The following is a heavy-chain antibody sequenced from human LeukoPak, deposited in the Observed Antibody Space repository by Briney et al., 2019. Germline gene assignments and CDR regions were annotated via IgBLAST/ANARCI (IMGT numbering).Heavy chain of an antibody. V-gene: IGHV3-23*01. CDR1: GFTFSTFA. Sequence: GGSLRLSCAASGFTFSTFAMIWVRQPPGKGLEWVSSIFPSGGEIHYADSVRGRFTISRDNSKSTLSLQMNSLRAEDTAVYYCATRTMYYDSNIWGQGTLVTVSS. CDR3: ATRTMYYDSNI. D-gene: IGHD3-22*01. J-gene: IGHJ4*02. CDR2: IFPSGGEI.